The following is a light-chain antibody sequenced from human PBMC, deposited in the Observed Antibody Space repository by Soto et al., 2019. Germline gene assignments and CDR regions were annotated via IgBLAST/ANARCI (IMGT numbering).Light chain of an antibody. V-gene: IGKV3-15*01. J-gene: IGKJ4*01. CDR2: GIS. CDR3: QQSYSTPPVT. Sequence: EMVMTQSPAILSVSPGESATLSCRASQSVNSNYLAWYQQHPGQPPRLLIYGISTRATGIPARFSGSGSGTEFSLTISSLQSEDFAVYYCQQSYSTPPVTFGGGTKVEIK. CDR1: QSVNSN.